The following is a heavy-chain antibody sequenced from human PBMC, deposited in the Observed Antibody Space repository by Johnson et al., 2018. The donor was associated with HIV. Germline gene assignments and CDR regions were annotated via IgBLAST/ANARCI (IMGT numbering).Heavy chain of an antibody. CDR3: ASPRAVAGGGAFDI. D-gene: IGHD6-19*01. CDR1: GFTFSSYA. J-gene: IGHJ3*02. CDR2: ISGSGGST. Sequence: MQLVESGGGLIQPGRSLRLSCAASGFTFSSYAMSWVRQAPGKGLEWVSAISGSGGSTDYADSVKGRFTISRDNYKNTLYMQMNSLRAEATAVYYCASPRAVAGGGAFDIWGQGTKVTVSS. V-gene: IGHV3-23*04.